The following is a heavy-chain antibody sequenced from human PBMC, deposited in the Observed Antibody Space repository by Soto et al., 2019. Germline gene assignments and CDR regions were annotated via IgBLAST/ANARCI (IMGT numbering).Heavy chain of an antibody. Sequence: EVQLVDSGGDLVQPGGSLRLSCAASGFTFSIYSMNWVRQAPGKGLEWVSYINSESSNIYYADSVKGRFTVSRDNAKSSLYLQMNSLRAEDTAVYYCSRGLERFTSVNTWFDYWGQGTLVAVSS. V-gene: IGHV3-48*04. CDR1: GFTFSIYS. D-gene: IGHD4-17*01. CDR3: SRGLERFTSVNTWFDY. J-gene: IGHJ4*02. CDR2: INSESSNI.